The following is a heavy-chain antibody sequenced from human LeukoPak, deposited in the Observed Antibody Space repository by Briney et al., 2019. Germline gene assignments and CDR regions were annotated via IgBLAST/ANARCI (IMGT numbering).Heavy chain of an antibody. Sequence: SETLSLTCTVSGDSISSYYWSWIRQPPGKGLEWIGEINHSGSTNYNPSLKSRDTISLDTSKNQFSLRLTSVSAADTAVYYGARNRVVGAPNFGCWGQVTLVTVVS. V-gene: IGHV4-34*01. D-gene: IGHD1-26*01. CDR3: ARNRVVGAPNFGC. CDR1: GDSISSYY. J-gene: IGHJ4*02. CDR2: INHSGST.